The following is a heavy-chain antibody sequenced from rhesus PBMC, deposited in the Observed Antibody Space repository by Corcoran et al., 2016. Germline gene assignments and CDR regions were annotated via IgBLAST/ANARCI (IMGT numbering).Heavy chain of an antibody. CDR2: IYGSGSAT. CDR1: GGSISDDYY. V-gene: IGHV4-106*01. J-gene: IGHJ2*01. Sequence: QVQLQESGPGLVKPSETLSLTCAVSGGSISDDYYWCWLRQPPGKGLEWMGNIYGSGSATNSNPSLQNRLTISIATSTNQVPLTLRSVTAADTAVYYGAREVTRMSRPWYFDLWGPGTPITISS. CDR3: AREVTRMSRPWYFDL. D-gene: IGHD3-9*01.